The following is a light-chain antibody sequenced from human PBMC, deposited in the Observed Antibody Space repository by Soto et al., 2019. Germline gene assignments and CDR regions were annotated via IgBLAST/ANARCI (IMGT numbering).Light chain of an antibody. CDR3: QQYGGGPWT. J-gene: IGKJ1*01. CDR2: GAS. Sequence: EIVLTQSPGTLSLSPGQRATLSCRASESISRDYLAWYQQRLGQAPRLLIYGASSGATGIPDRFSGSGSGTDFTLTISRLEPEDFAVFYCQQYGGGPWTFGQGTKVESK. CDR1: ESISRDY. V-gene: IGKV3-20*01.